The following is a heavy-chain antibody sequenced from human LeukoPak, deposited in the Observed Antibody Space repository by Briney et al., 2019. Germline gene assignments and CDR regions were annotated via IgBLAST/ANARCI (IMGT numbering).Heavy chain of an antibody. CDR2: ISSSGST. CDR3: ARDGGSGWYDY. D-gene: IGHD6-19*01. Sequence: SETLSLTCTVSGGSISSYYWNWIRQPAGKGLEWIGRISSSGSTNYNPSLKSRVAMSVDTSKNQFPLKLNSVTAADTAVYYCARDGGSGWYDYWGQGTLVTVSS. CDR1: GGSISSYY. J-gene: IGHJ4*02. V-gene: IGHV4-4*07.